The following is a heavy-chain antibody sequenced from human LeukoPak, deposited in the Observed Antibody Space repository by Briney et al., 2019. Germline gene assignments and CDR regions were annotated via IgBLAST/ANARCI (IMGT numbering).Heavy chain of an antibody. D-gene: IGHD1-1*01. V-gene: IGHV4-34*01. CDR1: GESFSAYY. J-gene: IGHJ4*03. CDR3: ARGPTISETGYFDF. Sequence: SETLSLTCAVYGESFSAYYCSWIRQSPGKGLEWIAEINHRGDTNYNPSVKSRVTISIDTSKNQFSLKVRSLTAADTAVYYCARGPTISETGYFDFWGQGTLVTVSS. CDR2: INHRGDT.